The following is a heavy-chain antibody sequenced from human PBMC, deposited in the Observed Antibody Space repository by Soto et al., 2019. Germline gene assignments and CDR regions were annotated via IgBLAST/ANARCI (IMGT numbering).Heavy chain of an antibody. CDR3: AREISYYDSSGYYYVYFDY. CDR1: GGSISSGGYY. CDR2: IYYSGST. J-gene: IGHJ4*02. V-gene: IGHV4-31*03. Sequence: QVQLQESGPGLVKPSQTLSLTCTVSGGSISSGGYYWSWIRQHPGKGLEWIGYIYYSGSTYYNPSLKSRVTLSVDTSKNQFSLKLSSVTAADTAVYYCAREISYYDSSGYYYVYFDYWGQGTLVTLSS. D-gene: IGHD3-22*01.